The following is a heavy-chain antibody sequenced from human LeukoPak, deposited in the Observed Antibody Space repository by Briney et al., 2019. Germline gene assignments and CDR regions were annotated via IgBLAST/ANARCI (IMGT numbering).Heavy chain of an antibody. V-gene: IGHV3-7*01. J-gene: IGHJ3*02. CDR1: GFTFSSYW. Sequence: GGSLRLSCAASGFTFSSYWMSWVRQAPGKGLEWVANIKQDGSEKYYVDSVKGRFTISRDNAKNSLYLQMNSLRAEDTAVYYCARVVTAGFGEFYAFDIWGQGTMVTVS. D-gene: IGHD3-10*01. CDR2: IKQDGSEK. CDR3: ARVVTAGFGEFYAFDI.